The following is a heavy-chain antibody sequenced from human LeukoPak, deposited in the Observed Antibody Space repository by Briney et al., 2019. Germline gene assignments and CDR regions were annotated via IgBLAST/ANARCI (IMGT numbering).Heavy chain of an antibody. V-gene: IGHV4-59*13. CDR2: IYYTGST. CDR1: GGSISSSY. D-gene: IGHD2-2*01. J-gene: IGHJ6*03. CDR3: ARWYCVSNTCYHMDV. Sequence: PSETLSLTCSFSGGSISSSYWSWIRQPPGEGLEWIGYIYYTGSTNYNPSLKSRVTMSVDTSKNQLSLKVSSVTAADTAVYYCARWYCVSNTCYHMDVWGKGTTVTVSS.